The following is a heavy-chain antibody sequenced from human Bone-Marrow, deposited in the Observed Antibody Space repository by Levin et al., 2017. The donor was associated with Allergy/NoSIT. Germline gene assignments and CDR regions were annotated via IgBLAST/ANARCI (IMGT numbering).Heavy chain of an antibody. CDR3: ARHYQYTYGYMDV. Sequence: GESLKISCQGSGYTFTSYWISWVRQMPGKGLEWVGRIDPTDSYTDYSPSFQGHVTIFVDKSLTAAYLQWSSLKASDTAIYYCARHYQYTYGYMDVWGSGTRVTVSS. V-gene: IGHV5-10-1*01. CDR2: IDPTDSYT. CDR1: GYTFTSYW. D-gene: IGHD3-16*01. J-gene: IGHJ6*03.